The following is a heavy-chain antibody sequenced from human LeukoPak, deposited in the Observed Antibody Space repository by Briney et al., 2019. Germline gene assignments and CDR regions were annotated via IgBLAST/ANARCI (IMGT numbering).Heavy chain of an antibody. J-gene: IGHJ4*02. D-gene: IGHD4-17*01. CDR1: GGTFSSYA. CDR3: ARDGWNPFTVTTGCFDY. V-gene: IGHV1-69*05. CDR2: IIPIFGTA. Sequence: SVKVSCKASGGTFSSYAISWVRQAPGQGLEWMGGIIPIFGTANYAQKFQGRVTITTDESTSTAYMELSSLRSEDTAVYYCARDGWNPFTVTTGCFDYWGQGTLVTVSS.